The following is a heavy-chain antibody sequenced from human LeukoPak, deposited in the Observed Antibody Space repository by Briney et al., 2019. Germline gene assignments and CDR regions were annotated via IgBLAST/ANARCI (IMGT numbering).Heavy chain of an antibody. V-gene: IGHV3-23*01. CDR2: ISGSDDGT. Sequence: PGGSLRLSCAASGFTFSTYAMSWVRQIPGKGLERVSAISGSDDGTYYADSVKGRFTISRDNSRNTLYLQMNTLRAEDTAVYFCAKSPVSSCRGSFCYPFDYWGRGNLVTVSS. D-gene: IGHD2-15*01. J-gene: IGHJ4*02. CDR3: AKSPVSSCRGSFCYPFDY. CDR1: GFTFSTYA.